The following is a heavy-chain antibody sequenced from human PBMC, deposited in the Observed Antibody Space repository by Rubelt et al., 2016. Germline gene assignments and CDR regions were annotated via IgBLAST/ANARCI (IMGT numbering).Heavy chain of an antibody. D-gene: IGHD1/OR15-1a*01. J-gene: IGHJ4*02. CDR1: GYTFTTFG. V-gene: IGHV1-18*01. CDR2: ISADDGYT. Sequence: QVQLVQSGAEVKKPGASVKVSCRTSGYTFTTFGIDWVRQAPGQGLEWVGWISADDGYTNYARNLQARVTLNTDATTRTAYIGLRSLTPDDTAVYYCAITDRNNAIDYWGQGTPVTVSS. CDR3: AITDRNNAIDY.